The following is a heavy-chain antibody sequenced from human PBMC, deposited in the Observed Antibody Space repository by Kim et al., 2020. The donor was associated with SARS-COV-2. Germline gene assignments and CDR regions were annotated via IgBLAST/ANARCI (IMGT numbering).Heavy chain of an antibody. J-gene: IGHJ6*02. CDR1: GFTFSSYS. D-gene: IGHD2-2*01. V-gene: IGHV3-48*04. CDR3: ASQDDRYCSSTSCYEYYYYGMDV. Sequence: GGSLRLSCAASGFTFSSYSMNWVRQAPGKGLEWVSYISSSSSTIYYADSVKGRFTISRDNSKNSLYLQMNSLRAEDTAVYYCASQDDRYCSSTSCYEYYYYGMDVWGQGTTVTASS. CDR2: ISSSSSTI.